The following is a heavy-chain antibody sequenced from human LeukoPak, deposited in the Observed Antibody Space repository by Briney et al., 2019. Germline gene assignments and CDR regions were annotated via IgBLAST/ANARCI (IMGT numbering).Heavy chain of an antibody. V-gene: IGHV4-34*01. CDR2: INHSGST. Sequence: SETLSLTCAVYGGSFSGHYWSWLRQPPGKGLEWIGEINHSGSTNYNPSLKSRVTISVDTSKNQFSLKLSSVTAADTAVYYCARRGISRDAFDIWGQGTMVTVSS. J-gene: IGHJ3*02. CDR1: GGSFSGHY. D-gene: IGHD2-8*02. CDR3: ARRGISRDAFDI.